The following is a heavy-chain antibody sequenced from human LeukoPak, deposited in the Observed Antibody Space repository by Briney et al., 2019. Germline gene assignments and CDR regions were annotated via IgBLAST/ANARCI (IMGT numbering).Heavy chain of an antibody. D-gene: IGHD2-15*01. Sequence: SQTLSLTCAISGDSVSSNSAAWHWIRQSPSRGLEWLGRTYYRSKCYNDYAVSVKSRITINPDTSKNQFSLQLNSVTPEDTAVYYCARSSVVVVAATYDTYNWFDPWGQGTLVTVSS. CDR2: TYYRSKCYN. V-gene: IGHV6-1*01. CDR3: ARSSVVVVAATYDTYNWFDP. CDR1: GDSVSSNSAA. J-gene: IGHJ5*02.